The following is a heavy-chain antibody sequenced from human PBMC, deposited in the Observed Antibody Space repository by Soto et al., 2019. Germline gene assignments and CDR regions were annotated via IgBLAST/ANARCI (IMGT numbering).Heavy chain of an antibody. CDR1: GGSISSNNW. J-gene: IGHJ4*02. CDR2: IYHSGYT. CDR3: ARGHYDSSGYYLSGDS. Sequence: PSETLSLTCAVPGGSISSNNWWSWVRQPPGKGLEWIGEIYHSGYTNYSPSLKSRVTISLDKSKNQFSLNLTSVSAADTAVYHCARGHYDSSGYYLSGDSWGQGTLVTVSS. D-gene: IGHD3-22*01. V-gene: IGHV4-4*02.